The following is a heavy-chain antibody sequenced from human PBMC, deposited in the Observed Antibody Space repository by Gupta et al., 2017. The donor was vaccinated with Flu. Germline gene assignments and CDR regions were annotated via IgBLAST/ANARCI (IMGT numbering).Heavy chain of an antibody. CDR1: GVPFRTYG. D-gene: IGHD6-19*01. CDR3: VKCCSGPSDDYYYARDV. Sequence: QLQLLESGGGVVQPGRSLRLPCAVSGVPFRTYGMHWARQGPGKGLGWGVVISFDGRNEEKANSVKGRLSISIDNSKNTLYMKMNNQRADDTAVDYGVKCCSGPSDDYYYARDVWGQGTTVTVSS. CDR2: ISFDGRNE. J-gene: IGHJ6*02. V-gene: IGHV3-30*18.